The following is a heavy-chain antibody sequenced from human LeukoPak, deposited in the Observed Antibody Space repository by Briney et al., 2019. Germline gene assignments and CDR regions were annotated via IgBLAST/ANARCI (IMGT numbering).Heavy chain of an antibody. J-gene: IGHJ3*02. V-gene: IGHV3-74*01. D-gene: IGHD2-2*01. CDR3: ARHLADIVVVPAAVDAFDI. CDR2: INTDGSST. CDR1: GFTFSSYW. Sequence: PGGSLRLSCAASGFTFSSYWMHWVRQAPGKGLVWVSRINTDGSSTSYADSVKGRFTISRDNAKNTLYLQMNSLRAEDTAVYYCARHLADIVVVPAAVDAFDIWGQGTMVTVSS.